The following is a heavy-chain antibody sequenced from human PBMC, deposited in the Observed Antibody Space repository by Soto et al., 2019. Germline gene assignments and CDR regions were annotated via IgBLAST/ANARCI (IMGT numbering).Heavy chain of an antibody. Sequence: QVQLVQSGAEVKKPGSSVKVSCKASGGTFSSYTISWVRQAPGQGLEWMGRIIPILGIANYAQKFQGRVTITADKSTSTAYMELSSLRSEDTAVYYCAKARSPYSGSYYYYYYMDVWGKGTTVTVSS. CDR2: IIPILGIA. CDR3: AKARSPYSGSYYYYYYMDV. D-gene: IGHD3-10*01. V-gene: IGHV1-69*02. CDR1: GGTFSSYT. J-gene: IGHJ6*03.